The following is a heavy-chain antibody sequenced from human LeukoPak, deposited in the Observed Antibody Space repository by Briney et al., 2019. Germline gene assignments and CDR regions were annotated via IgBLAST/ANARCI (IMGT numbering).Heavy chain of an antibody. Sequence: ASVKVSCMASRYSLTGYYMHWVRPAPRQGLEWMGWIYPNSGGTNYAQKLQGRVTMTRDTSISTAYMELSRRRSDATAVYYCARPTGYCSSTSCYSDHDWFDPWGQGTLVTVSS. CDR2: IYPNSGGT. D-gene: IGHD2-2*01. J-gene: IGHJ5*02. CDR1: RYSLTGYY. CDR3: ARPTGYCSSTSCYSDHDWFDP. V-gene: IGHV1-2*02.